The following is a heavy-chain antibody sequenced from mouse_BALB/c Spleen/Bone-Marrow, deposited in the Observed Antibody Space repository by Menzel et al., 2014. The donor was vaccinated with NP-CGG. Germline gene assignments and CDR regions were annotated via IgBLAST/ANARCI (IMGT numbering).Heavy chain of an antibody. CDR2: INPSNGGT. CDR3: TRYGYDPLYAMDY. D-gene: IGHD2-3*01. Sequence: QVQLQQSGAELAKPGASVKLSCKASGYTFTSYYMYWVKQRPGQGLEWIGGINPSNGGTNFNEKFKSKATLTVDKSSSTAYMQLSSLTSEDSAVYYCTRYGYDPLYAMDYWGQGTSVTVSS. V-gene: IGHV1S81*02. CDR1: GYTFTSYY. J-gene: IGHJ4*01.